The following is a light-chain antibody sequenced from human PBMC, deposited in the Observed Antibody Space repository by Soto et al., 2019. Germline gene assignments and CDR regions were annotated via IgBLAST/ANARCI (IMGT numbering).Light chain of an antibody. J-gene: IGLJ1*01. CDR3: KSYAGSNTYV. CDR1: KNDIGVYDF. CDR2: EVV. Sequence: QSALTQPPSASGSPGQSVTISCPGTKNDIGVYDFVSWYQHHPGKAPRLNIYEVVQRPSGVPDRFSGSKSGNTASLTVYGRQAADEADYFCKSYAGSNTYVFGSGTKVTVL. V-gene: IGLV2-8*01.